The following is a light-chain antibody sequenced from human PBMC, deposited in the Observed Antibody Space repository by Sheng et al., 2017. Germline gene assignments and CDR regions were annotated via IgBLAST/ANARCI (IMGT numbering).Light chain of an antibody. J-gene: IGKJ5*01. V-gene: IGKV3-20*01. Sequence: EIVLTQSPDTLSLSPGESATLSCRASQTVSGTYLAWYQQKPGQAPRLLVYGASNRASGIPDRFSGSGSGTDFSLTINRLEPEDFAVYYCQQYGSSSITFGQGTRLEIK. CDR1: QTVSGTY. CDR3: QQYGSSSIT. CDR2: GAS.